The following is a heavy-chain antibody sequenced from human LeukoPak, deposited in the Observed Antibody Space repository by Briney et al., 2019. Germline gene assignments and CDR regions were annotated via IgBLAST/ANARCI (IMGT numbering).Heavy chain of an antibody. Sequence: GGSLRLSCAASGFTFSSYAMSWVRQAPGKGLEWVSAISGSGGSTYYADSVKGRFTISRDNSKNTLYLQMNSLRAEDTAVYYCAKVRRAGSSSINYYYYMDVWGKGTTVTVSS. D-gene: IGHD6-6*01. CDR3: AKVRRAGSSSINYYYYMDV. V-gene: IGHV3-23*01. CDR1: GFTFSSYA. J-gene: IGHJ6*03. CDR2: ISGSGGST.